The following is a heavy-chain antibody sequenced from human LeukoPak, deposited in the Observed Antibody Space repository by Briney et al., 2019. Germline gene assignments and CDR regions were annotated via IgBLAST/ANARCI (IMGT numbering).Heavy chain of an antibody. J-gene: IGHJ4*02. Sequence: GGSLRLSCAASGFTFGSYGMSWVRQTPGKGLGWVSAISGSGGSTYYADSVKGRFTISRDNPKNTLYLQMTSLRAEDTALYYCGKDVKFNRFNYFDYWGQGTLVTVSS. CDR2: ISGSGGST. CDR1: GFTFGSYG. D-gene: IGHD3-10*01. V-gene: IGHV3-23*01. CDR3: GKDVKFNRFNYFDY.